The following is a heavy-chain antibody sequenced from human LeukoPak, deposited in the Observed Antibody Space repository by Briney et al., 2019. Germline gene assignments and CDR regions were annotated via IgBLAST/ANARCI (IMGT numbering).Heavy chain of an antibody. Sequence: PGGSLRLSCAASGFTFTNYAMSWVRQAPGKGLEWVADISGSGDFTYYADSVKGRFTISRDKAKNTVYLQMSSLRAEDTAVYYCAKDGARDGYNYPDYWGQGTLVTLPS. J-gene: IGHJ4*02. CDR1: GFTFTNYA. V-gene: IGHV3-23*01. CDR3: AKDGARDGYNYPDY. D-gene: IGHD5-24*01. CDR2: ISGSGDFT.